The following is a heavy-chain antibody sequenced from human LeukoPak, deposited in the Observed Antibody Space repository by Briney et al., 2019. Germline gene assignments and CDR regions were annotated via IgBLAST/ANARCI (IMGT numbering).Heavy chain of an antibody. J-gene: IGHJ6*03. Sequence: SSETLSLTCAVYGGSFRGHFWGWVRQTPGEGLEWLGEITHNGGTNYMPSLSGRVSVFQDVSKNQFSLKLSSVTAADTGVYYCARGNSGSHWGDHYFYMDVWGKGTTVIVSS. CDR2: ITHNGGT. D-gene: IGHD1-26*01. CDR1: GGSFRGHF. CDR3: ARGNSGSHWGDHYFYMDV. V-gene: IGHV4-34*01.